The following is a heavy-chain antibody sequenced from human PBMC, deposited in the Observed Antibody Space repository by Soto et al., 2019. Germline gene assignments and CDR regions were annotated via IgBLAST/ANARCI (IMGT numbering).Heavy chain of an antibody. CDR1: GGSFSGYY. Sequence: ETLSLTCAVYGGSFSGYYWSWIRQPPGKGLEWIGEINHSGSTNYNPSLKSRVTISVDTSKNQFSLKLSSVTAADTAVYYCARNGYCSRTSCGPIWGQGTTVTVSS. J-gene: IGHJ6*02. V-gene: IGHV4-34*01. CDR3: ARNGYCSRTSCGPI. D-gene: IGHD2-2*03. CDR2: INHSGST.